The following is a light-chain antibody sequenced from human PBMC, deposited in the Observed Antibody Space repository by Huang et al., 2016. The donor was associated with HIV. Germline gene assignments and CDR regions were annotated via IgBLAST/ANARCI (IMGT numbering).Light chain of an antibody. CDR2: WAS. CDR1: NKNY. J-gene: IGKJ2*01. CDR3: QQYYYTPLT. V-gene: IGKV4-1*01. Sequence: DIVMTQSPDSLTVSLGERATINCKSDNKNYLAWYQQKPGQPPKLLIYWASTRESGVPDRFSGSGSGTDFTLTISSPQAEDVAIYYCQQYYYTPLTFGQGTKLEIK.